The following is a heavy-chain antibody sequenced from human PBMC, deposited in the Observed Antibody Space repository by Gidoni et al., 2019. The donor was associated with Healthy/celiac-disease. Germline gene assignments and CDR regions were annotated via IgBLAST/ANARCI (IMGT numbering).Heavy chain of an antibody. CDR2: IYYSGST. Sequence: QVQLQESGPGLVKPSETLSLTCTVSGGSISSYYWSWIRQPPGKGLAWIGYIYYSGSTNYNPSLKSRVTISVDTSKNQFSLKLSSVTAADTAVYYCASGIAAPREGYYYYGMDVWGQGTTVTVSS. D-gene: IGHD6-6*01. CDR1: GGSISSYY. J-gene: IGHJ6*02. CDR3: ASGIAAPREGYYYYGMDV. V-gene: IGHV4-59*08.